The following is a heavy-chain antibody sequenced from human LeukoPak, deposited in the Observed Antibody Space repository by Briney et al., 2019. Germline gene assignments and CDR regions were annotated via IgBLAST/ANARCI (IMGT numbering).Heavy chain of an antibody. Sequence: GASVKVSCKASGYTFTGYYMHWVRQAPGQGLEWMGWINPNSGGTNYAQKFQGRVTMTRDTSISTAYMELSRLRSDDTAVYYCARSVVVVAASWFDPWDQGTLVTVSS. V-gene: IGHV1-2*02. D-gene: IGHD2-15*01. CDR1: GYTFTGYY. J-gene: IGHJ5*02. CDR2: INPNSGGT. CDR3: ARSVVVVAASWFDP.